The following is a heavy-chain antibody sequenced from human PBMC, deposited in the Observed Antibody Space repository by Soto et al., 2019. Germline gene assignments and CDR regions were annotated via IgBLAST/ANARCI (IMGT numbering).Heavy chain of an antibody. CDR2: IWYDGTNK. D-gene: IGHD4-17*01. J-gene: IGHJ2*01. Sequence: ESGGGVVQPGRSLRLSCVTSGFTFSSYGMHWVRQGPGKGLEWVAVIWYDGTNKYYADSVNGRFTISRDDSKNTLYLQMNSLRAEDTAVYYCARGPMTTVTTWGDWYFDLWGRGTLVTVSS. V-gene: IGHV3-33*01. CDR3: ARGPMTTVTTWGDWYFDL. CDR1: GFTFSSYG.